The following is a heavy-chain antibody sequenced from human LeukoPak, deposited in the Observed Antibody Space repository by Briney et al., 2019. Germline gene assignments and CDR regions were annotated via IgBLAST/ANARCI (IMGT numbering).Heavy chain of an antibody. Sequence: PGGSLRLSCAASGFTLSNVWMSWVRQAPGKGLEWVGRIKSKTDGGTIDYAAPVKDRFTNSRDDSKNTLFLEMNSLKTEDTAVYYCTAGVSRGDWGQGTLVTVSS. D-gene: IGHD3-10*01. CDR3: TAGVSRGD. V-gene: IGHV3-15*01. J-gene: IGHJ4*02. CDR1: GFTLSNVW. CDR2: IKSKTDGGTI.